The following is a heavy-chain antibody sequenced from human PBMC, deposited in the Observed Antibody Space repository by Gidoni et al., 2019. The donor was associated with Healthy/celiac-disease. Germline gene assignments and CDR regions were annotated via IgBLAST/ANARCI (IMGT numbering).Heavy chain of an antibody. CDR1: GYTFPSYD. Sequence: QVQLVQSGAEVKKPGASVKVSCKASGYTFPSYDFNWVRQATGQGLEWMGWMNPNSGNTGYAQKFQGRVTMTRNTSISTAYMELSSLRSEDTAVYYCARTRVVPAALGGWFDPWGQGTLVTVSS. V-gene: IGHV1-8*01. CDR2: MNPNSGNT. J-gene: IGHJ5*02. CDR3: ARTRVVPAALGGWFDP. D-gene: IGHD2-2*01.